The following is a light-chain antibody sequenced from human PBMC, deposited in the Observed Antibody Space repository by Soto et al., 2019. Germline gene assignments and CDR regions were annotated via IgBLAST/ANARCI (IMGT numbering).Light chain of an antibody. CDR1: QAIGDH. J-gene: IGKJ4*01. CDR3: LQHDTYTPT. V-gene: IGKV1-17*03. Sequence: DIQMTQSPSALSASVGDTVTATCRASQAIGDHLAWFQQQPGKVPQRLIYSVSTLHTGAPSRFSGAVSETDFTLKIINLQPEDFASYFCLQHDTYTPTFGGGT. CDR2: SVS.